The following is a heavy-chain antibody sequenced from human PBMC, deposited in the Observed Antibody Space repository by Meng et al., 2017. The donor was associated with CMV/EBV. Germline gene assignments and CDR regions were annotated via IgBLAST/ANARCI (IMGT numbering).Heavy chain of an antibody. CDR1: GVSFSVYY. CDR3: ARGGNWFDP. J-gene: IGHJ5*02. V-gene: IGHV4-34*01. CDR2: INHSGST. Sequence: HGHLRLGGAGLLKPLETLSLTCAVYGVSFSVYYWSWIRQPPGKGLEWIGEINHSGSTNYNPSLKSRVTISVDTSKNQFSLKLSSVTAADTAVYYCARGGNWFDPWGQGTLVTVSS.